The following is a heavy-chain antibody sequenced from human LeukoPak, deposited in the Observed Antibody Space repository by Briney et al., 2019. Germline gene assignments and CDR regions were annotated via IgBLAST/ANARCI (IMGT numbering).Heavy chain of an antibody. CDR2: TYYSGST. CDR3: ARIDPNENAAMGY. J-gene: IGHJ4*02. CDR1: GGSISSYY. V-gene: IGHV4-59*01. Sequence: PSETLSLTCTVSGGSISSYYWSWIRQPPGKGLEWIGYTYYSGSTNYNPSLKSRVTISVDTSKNQFSLKLSSVTAGDTAVYYCARIDPNENAAMGYWGQGTLVTVSS. D-gene: IGHD1-1*01.